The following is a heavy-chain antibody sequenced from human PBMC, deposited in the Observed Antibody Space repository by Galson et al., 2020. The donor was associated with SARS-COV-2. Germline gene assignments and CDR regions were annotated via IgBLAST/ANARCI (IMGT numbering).Heavy chain of an antibody. CDR1: GFTFSSYA. CDR2: ISYNGSNK. V-gene: IGHV3-30-3*01. CDR3: ARARDGYNWFDY. J-gene: IGHJ4*02. D-gene: IGHD5-12*01. Sequence: TGGSLRLSCAASGFTFSSYAMHWVRQAPGKGLEWVAVISYNGSNKYYADSVKGRFTISRDNSKNTLYLQMNSLRAEATAVYYCARARDGYNWFDYWGQGTLVTVSS.